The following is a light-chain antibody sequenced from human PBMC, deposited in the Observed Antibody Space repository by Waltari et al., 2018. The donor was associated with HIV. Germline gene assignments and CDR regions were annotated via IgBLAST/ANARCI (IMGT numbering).Light chain of an antibody. Sequence: EVVMTQSPATLSVSPGERATLSCRASHSVSSDIAWYQHKPGQAPRLLIYGASTRATTIPPRFSGSGSGIQFTLTISSLQSEDFAVYYCQQYLGWPRTFGQGTKLEIK. CDR3: QQYLGWPRT. CDR2: GAS. CDR1: HSVSSD. J-gene: IGKJ2*01. V-gene: IGKV3-15*01.